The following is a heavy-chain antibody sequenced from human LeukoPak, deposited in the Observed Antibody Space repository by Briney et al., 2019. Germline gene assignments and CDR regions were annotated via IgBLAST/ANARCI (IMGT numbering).Heavy chain of an antibody. V-gene: IGHV1-69*13. Sequence: SVKVSCKASGRTFSSYAISWVRQAPGQWLELMGGIIPIFGTANYAQKFQGRVTITADESTSTAYMELSSLRSEDTAVYYCARDPCGGDCYNFDYWGQGTLVTVSS. CDR3: ARDPCGGDCYNFDY. CDR2: IIPIFGTA. D-gene: IGHD2-21*02. CDR1: GRTFSSYA. J-gene: IGHJ4*02.